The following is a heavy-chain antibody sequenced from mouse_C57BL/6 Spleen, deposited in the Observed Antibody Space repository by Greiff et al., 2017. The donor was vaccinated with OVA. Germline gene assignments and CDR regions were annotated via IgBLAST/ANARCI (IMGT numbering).Heavy chain of an antibody. CDR2: IYPGSGST. CDR3: ARNSNYGDYAMDY. Sequence: VQLQQPGAELVKPGASVKMSCKASGYTFTSYWITWVKQRPGQGLEWIGDIYPGSGSTNYNEKFKSKATLTVDTSSSTAYMQLSSLTSEDSAVYYCARNSNYGDYAMDYWGQGTSVTVSS. CDR1: GYTFTSYW. J-gene: IGHJ4*01. D-gene: IGHD2-5*01. V-gene: IGHV1-55*01.